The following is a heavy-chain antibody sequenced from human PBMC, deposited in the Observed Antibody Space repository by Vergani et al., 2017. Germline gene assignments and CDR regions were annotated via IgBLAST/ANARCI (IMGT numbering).Heavy chain of an antibody. CDR1: GFTFSSYA. J-gene: IGHJ4*02. D-gene: IGHD5-24*01. V-gene: IGHV3-30*01. CDR3: AREGSMAKILGGFDD. CDR2: ISYDGSNK. Sequence: QVQLVESGGGVVQPGRSLRLSCAASGFTFSSYAMHWVRQAPGKGLEWVAVISYDGSNKYYADSVKGRFTISRDNTKNTLYLQMNSLRAEDTAVYYCAREGSMAKILGGFDDWGQGTLVTVSS.